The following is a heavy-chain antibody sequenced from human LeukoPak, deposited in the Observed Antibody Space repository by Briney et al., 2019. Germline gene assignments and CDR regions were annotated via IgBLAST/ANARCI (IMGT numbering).Heavy chain of an antibody. J-gene: IGHJ4*02. CDR1: GGSISSYY. D-gene: IGHD6-13*01. V-gene: IGHV4-4*07. CDR3: ARDSSRTFDY. CDR2: IYSSGST. Sequence: SETLSLTCTVSGGSISSYYWSWIRQPAGKGLEWIGRIYSSGSTNYNPSLKSRVTMSVDTSKNQFSLNLNSVTAADTTVYYSARDSSRTFDYWGQGTLVTVSS.